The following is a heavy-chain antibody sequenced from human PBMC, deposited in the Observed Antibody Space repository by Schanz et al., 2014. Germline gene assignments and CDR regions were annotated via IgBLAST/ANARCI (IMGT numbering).Heavy chain of an antibody. D-gene: IGHD3-10*01. CDR1: GFTMITYA. CDR2: LGGSTGGI. CDR3: AKTLGGAGLTLYFDH. J-gene: IGHJ4*02. V-gene: IGHV3-23*04. Sequence: VQLVESGGGVVQPGRSLRLSCAASGFTMITYAMHWVRQAPGKGLEWVSSLGGSTGGIYYADSVRGRFTISRDNFKNRLYLQMNSLRLEDTAIYYCAKTLGGAGLTLYFDHWGQGTLVTVSS.